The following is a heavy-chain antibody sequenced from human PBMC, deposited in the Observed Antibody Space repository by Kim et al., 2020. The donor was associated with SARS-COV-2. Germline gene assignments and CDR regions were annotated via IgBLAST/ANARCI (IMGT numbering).Heavy chain of an antibody. CDR1: GFTFSGSA. V-gene: IGHV3-73*01. CDR2: IRSKANSYAT. CDR3: TRRGVAAAGTSYYYYMDV. Sequence: GGSLRLSCAASGFTFSGSAMHWVRQASGKGLEWVGRIRSKANSYATAYAASVKGRFTISRDDSKNTAYLQMNSLKTEDTAVYYCTRRGVAAAGTSYYYYMDVWGKGTTVTVSS. J-gene: IGHJ6*03. D-gene: IGHD6-13*01.